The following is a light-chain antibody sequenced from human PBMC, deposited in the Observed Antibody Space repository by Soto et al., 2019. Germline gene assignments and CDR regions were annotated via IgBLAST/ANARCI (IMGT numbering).Light chain of an antibody. J-gene: IGLJ1*01. V-gene: IGLV2-23*02. CDR2: EVT. CDR1: NSDVGSYNL. Sequence: QSALTQPASVSGSPRQSITISCTGTNSDVGSYNLVSWFQQHPGKAPKLVLYEVTKRPSGVSDRFSGSKSGNTASLTISGLQAEDEAEYYCFSYAGDSVYVFGTGTKVTVL. CDR3: FSYAGDSVYV.